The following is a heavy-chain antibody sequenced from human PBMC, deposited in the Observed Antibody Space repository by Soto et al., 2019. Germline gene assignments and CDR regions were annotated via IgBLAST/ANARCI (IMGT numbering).Heavy chain of an antibody. CDR2: ISSSGSTI. V-gene: IGHV3-11*01. D-gene: IGHD2-15*01. J-gene: IGHJ4*02. CDR3: ARKPREYSFRY. CDR1: GFTFSDYY. Sequence: QVQLVESGGGLVKPGGSLRLSCAASGFTFSDYYMSWIRQAPGKGLEWVSYISSSGSTIYYEDSVKGRFTIAGDNAKNSLYLQMNSLRAEEKAVYYCARKPREYSFRYWGQGTMVNVYS.